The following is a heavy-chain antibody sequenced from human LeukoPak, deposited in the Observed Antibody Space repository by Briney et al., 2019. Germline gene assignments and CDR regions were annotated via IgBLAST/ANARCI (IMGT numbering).Heavy chain of an antibody. D-gene: IGHD3-10*01. CDR2: INPNSGGT. CDR3: AKVITMVRGVLGY. CDR1: GYTFTGYY. J-gene: IGHJ4*02. Sequence: VASVKVSCKASGYTFTGYYMHWVRQAPGQGLEWMGRINPNSGGTNYAQKFQGRVTMTRDTSISTAYMELSRLRSDGTAVYYCAKVITMVRGVLGYWGRGTLVTVSS. V-gene: IGHV1-2*06.